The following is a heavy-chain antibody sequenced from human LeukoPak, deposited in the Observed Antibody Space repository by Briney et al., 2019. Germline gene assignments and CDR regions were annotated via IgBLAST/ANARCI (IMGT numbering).Heavy chain of an antibody. CDR1: GGSISSYY. V-gene: IGHV4-4*07. CDR3: ARELEDYYDSSGYYYRIYYFDY. D-gene: IGHD3-22*01. CDR2: IYTSGST. J-gene: IGHJ4*02. Sequence: PSETLSLTCTVSGGSISSYYRSWIRQPAGKGLEWIGRIYTSGSTNYNPSLKSRVTMSVDTSKNQFSLKLSSVTAADTAVYYCARELEDYYDSSGYYYRIYYFDYWGQGTLVTVSS.